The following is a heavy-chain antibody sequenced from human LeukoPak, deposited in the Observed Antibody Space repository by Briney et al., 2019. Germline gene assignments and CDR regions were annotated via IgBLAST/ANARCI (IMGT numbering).Heavy chain of an antibody. CDR2: IYHSGST. J-gene: IGHJ4*02. CDR1: GGSISSSSYY. V-gene: IGHV4-39*07. D-gene: IGHD6-6*01. Sequence: PSETLSLTCTVSGGSISSSSYYWGWIRQPPGKGLEWIGSIYHSGSTNYNPSLKSRVTISVDKSKNQFSLKLSSVTAADTAVYYCARAWGAARPFDYWGQGTLVTVSS. CDR3: ARAWGAARPFDY.